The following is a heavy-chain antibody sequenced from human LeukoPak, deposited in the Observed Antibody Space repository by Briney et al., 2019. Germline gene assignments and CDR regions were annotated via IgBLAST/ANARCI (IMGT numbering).Heavy chain of an antibody. V-gene: IGHV3-7*01. CDR2: IKQDGSEI. J-gene: IGHJ4*02. Sequence: PGGSLRLSCEASGFSFSNYWMSWVRLAPGKGLEWVANIKQDGSEIYYVDSVRGRFTISRDNAKNSLYLQMNSLRAEDTAVYYCARPSLNTGSYFDYWGQGILVSVSS. CDR3: ARPSLNTGSYFDY. CDR1: GFSFSNYW. D-gene: IGHD1-26*01.